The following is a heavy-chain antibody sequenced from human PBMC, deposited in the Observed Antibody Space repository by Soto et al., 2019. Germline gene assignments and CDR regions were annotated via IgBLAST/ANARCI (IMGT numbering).Heavy chain of an antibody. V-gene: IGHV4-39*01. D-gene: IGHD3-10*01. CDR1: GGSISSSSYY. CDR3: ARRSMVRGAKYNWFHP. Sequence: PSETLSLTCTVSGGSISSSSYYWGWIRQPPGKGLEWIGSIYYSGSTYYNPSLKSRVTISVDTSKNQFSLKLSSVTAADTAVYYCARRSMVRGAKYNWFHPWGQGTLVTVSS. CDR2: IYYSGST. J-gene: IGHJ5*02.